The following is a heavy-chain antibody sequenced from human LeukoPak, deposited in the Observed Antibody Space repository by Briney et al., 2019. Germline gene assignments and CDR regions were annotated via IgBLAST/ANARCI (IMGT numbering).Heavy chain of an antibody. CDR1: GFTFSSYS. CDR2: ISGSGGST. V-gene: IGHV3-23*01. Sequence: PGGSLRLSCAASGFTFSSYSMNWVRQAPGKGLEWVSAISGSGGSTYYADSVKGRFTISRDNSKNTLYLQMNSLRAEDTAVYYCAKVLDWNRGWYFDLWGRGTLVTVSS. D-gene: IGHD3-3*01. CDR3: AKVLDWNRGWYFDL. J-gene: IGHJ2*01.